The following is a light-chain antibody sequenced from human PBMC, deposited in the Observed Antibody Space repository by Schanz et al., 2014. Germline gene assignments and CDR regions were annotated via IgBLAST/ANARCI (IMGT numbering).Light chain of an antibody. CDR3: SSYTGSSTQV. CDR2: DVG. J-gene: IGLJ1*01. Sequence: QSALTQPPSASGSLGQSVTISCTGTSNDIGRYDFVSWYQQHPGKAPKLMIYDVGIRPSGVSNRFSASKSGNTASLTISGLQAEDEADYYCSSYTGSSTQVFGTGTKLTVL. V-gene: IGLV2-14*03. CDR1: SNDIGRYDF.